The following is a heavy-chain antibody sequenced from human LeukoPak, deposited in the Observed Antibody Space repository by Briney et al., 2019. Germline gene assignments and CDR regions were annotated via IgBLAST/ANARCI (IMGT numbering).Heavy chain of an antibody. V-gene: IGHV3-33*01. D-gene: IGHD1-26*01. CDR1: GFTFSSYG. J-gene: IGHJ4*02. CDR2: IWYDGSNK. Sequence: GGSLRLPCAASGFTFSSYGMHWVRQAPGKGLEWVAVIWYDGSNKYYADSVKGRFTISRDNSKNTLYLQMNSLRAEDTAVYYCARDHEWGRAYFDYWGQGTLVTVSS. CDR3: ARDHEWGRAYFDY.